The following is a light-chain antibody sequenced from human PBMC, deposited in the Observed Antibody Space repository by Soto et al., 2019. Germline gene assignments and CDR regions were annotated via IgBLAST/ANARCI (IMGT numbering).Light chain of an antibody. V-gene: IGLV2-14*01. J-gene: IGLJ2*01. CDR3: SSYTSSSTLVV. Sequence: QSALTQPASVSGSPGQSITISCTGTSSDVGGYNYVSWYQQHPGKAPKLMIYEVSNRPSGVSNRFSGSKSGNTASLTISGLQAEAAADYYCSSYTSSSTLVVFGGGTKVTVL. CDR1: SSDVGGYNY. CDR2: EVS.